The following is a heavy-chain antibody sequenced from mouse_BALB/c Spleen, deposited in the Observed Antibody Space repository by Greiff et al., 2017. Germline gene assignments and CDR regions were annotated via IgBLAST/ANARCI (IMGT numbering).Heavy chain of an antibody. CDR1: GYSFSSYW. CDR3: AAVVATDY. J-gene: IGHJ2*01. D-gene: IGHD1-1*01. Sequence: VQLQQSGAELVRPGSSVKISCKASGYSFSSYWMNWVKQRPGQGLEWIGQIYPGDGDTNYNGKFKGKATLTADKSSSTAYMQLSSLTSEDSAVYFCAAVVATDYWGQGTTLTVSS. V-gene: IGHV1-80*01. CDR2: IYPGDGDT.